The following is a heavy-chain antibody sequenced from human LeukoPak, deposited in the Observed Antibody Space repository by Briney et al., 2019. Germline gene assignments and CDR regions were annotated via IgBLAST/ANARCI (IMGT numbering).Heavy chain of an antibody. CDR2: FDPEDGET. V-gene: IGHV1-24*01. Sequence: ASVKVSCKVSGYTLTELSMHWVRQAPGKGLEWMGGFDPEDGETIYAQKFQGRVTMTEDTSTDTAYMELSSLRSEATAVYYCATDGALLRSDWYFDLWGRGTLVTVSS. CDR3: ATDGALLRSDWYFDL. J-gene: IGHJ2*01. D-gene: IGHD3-3*01. CDR1: GYTLTELS.